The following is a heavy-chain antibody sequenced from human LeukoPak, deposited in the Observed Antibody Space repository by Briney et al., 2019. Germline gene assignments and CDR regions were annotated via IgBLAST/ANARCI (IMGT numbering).Heavy chain of an antibody. CDR2: INQDGSEK. D-gene: IGHD3-10*01. Sequence: GGFLRLSCAASKFTFSVYWMSWVRQAPGKGLEWVANINQDGSEKYYVDSVKGRFSISRDNAKNLLFLQMNSLRDEDTAVYFCARSHRSFASGSGDYWGQGTLVTVSS. J-gene: IGHJ4*02. V-gene: IGHV3-7*05. CDR1: KFTFSVYW. CDR3: ARSHRSFASGSGDY.